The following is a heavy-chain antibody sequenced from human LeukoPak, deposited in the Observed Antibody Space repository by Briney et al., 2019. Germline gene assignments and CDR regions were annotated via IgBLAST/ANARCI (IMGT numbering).Heavy chain of an antibody. CDR2: IYSGGST. Sequence: GGSLRLSCAASGFTVSSNYMSWVRQAPGKGLEWVPVIYSGGSTYYADSVKGRFTISRDNSKNTLYLQMNSLRAEDTAVYYCARGFKYSSSWYLQTSYYFDYWGQGTLVTVSS. D-gene: IGHD6-13*01. CDR1: GFTVSSNY. V-gene: IGHV3-53*01. J-gene: IGHJ4*02. CDR3: ARGFKYSSSWYLQTSYYFDY.